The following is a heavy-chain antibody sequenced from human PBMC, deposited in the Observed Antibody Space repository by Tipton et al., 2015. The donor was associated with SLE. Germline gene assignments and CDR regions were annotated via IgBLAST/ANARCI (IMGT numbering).Heavy chain of an antibody. CDR2: TYRGGSR. CDR1: GFTVSSND. Sequence: GSLRLSCAASGFTVSSNDMSWVRQAPGKGLEWVSVTYRGGSRYLADAVKGRFTVSRDNAKNSLFLQMNSLRPEDTALYYCAKGGSYLSSWGQGTLVTVSS. D-gene: IGHD1-26*01. V-gene: IGHV3-53*05. CDR3: AKGGSYLSS. J-gene: IGHJ5*02.